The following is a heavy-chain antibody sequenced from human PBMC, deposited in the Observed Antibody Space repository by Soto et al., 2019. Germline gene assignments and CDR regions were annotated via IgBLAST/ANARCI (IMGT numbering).Heavy chain of an antibody. D-gene: IGHD3-22*01. CDR1: GYTFTSHY. V-gene: IGHV1-46*01. J-gene: IGHJ5*02. CDR2: INPSGGST. Sequence: GSVKVSCKASGYTFTSHYMHWVRQAPGQGLEWMGIINPSGGSTSYAQKFQGRVTMTRDTSTSTVYMELSSLRSEDTAVYYCARVYYYDSSGYYYYWFDPWGQGILVTVSS. CDR3: ARVYYYDSSGYYYYWFDP.